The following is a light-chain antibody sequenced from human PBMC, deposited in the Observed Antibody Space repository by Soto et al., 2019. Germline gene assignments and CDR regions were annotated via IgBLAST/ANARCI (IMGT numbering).Light chain of an antibody. V-gene: IGKV4-1*01. CDR2: WAS. CDR1: QSLLYSSNNENY. J-gene: IGKJ2*01. Sequence: DTVMTQSPDSLAVSLGERATINCKSSQSLLYSSNNENYLAWYQQKPGQPPQLLIYWASTREYGVPDRVSGSGSGTDFTLTISSLQAEDVAVYYCQQYYSAPYTFGQGTKLEIK. CDR3: QQYYSAPYT.